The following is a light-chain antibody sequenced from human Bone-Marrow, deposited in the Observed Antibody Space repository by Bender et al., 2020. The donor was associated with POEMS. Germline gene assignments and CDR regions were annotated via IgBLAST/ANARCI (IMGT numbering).Light chain of an antibody. Sequence: QSALTQPASVSGSPGQSITISCTGSSSDVGSYNLVSWYQQHPGKAPKLMIYEVSKRPSGVSSRFSGSKSGNTASLTSSGLQAEDETDYYCCSYAASGTYVFGTGTKVTVL. J-gene: IGLJ1*01. CDR2: EVS. CDR1: SSDVGSYNL. V-gene: IGLV2-23*02. CDR3: CSYAASGTYV.